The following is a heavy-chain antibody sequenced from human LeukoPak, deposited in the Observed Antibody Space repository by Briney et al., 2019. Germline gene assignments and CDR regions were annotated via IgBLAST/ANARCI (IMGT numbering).Heavy chain of an antibody. J-gene: IGHJ3*02. CDR3: ARIKKNAFDI. V-gene: IGHV3-7*01. CDR2: INQDGTEK. CDR1: GFPFSTYW. Sequence: GGSLRLSCAASGFPFSTYWMSWVRQAPGKGLEWVANINQDGTEKYYVDSVKGRFTISRDYAKNSLYLQMNSLRAEDTAVYYCARIKKNAFDIWGQGTMVTVSS.